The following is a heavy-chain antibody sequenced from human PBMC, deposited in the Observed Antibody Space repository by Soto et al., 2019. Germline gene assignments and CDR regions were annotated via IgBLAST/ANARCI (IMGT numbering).Heavy chain of an antibody. D-gene: IGHD6-13*01. CDR3: ARDAGIALTGNYYGMDV. Sequence: GGSLRLSCAASGFNFSSYNMNWVRQSPGKGLEWVSYISSSGSIIYYADSVKGRFTVSRDEAKNSLYLQMNSLRVEDTAVYYCARDAGIALTGNYYGMDVWGQGTTVTVSS. CDR1: GFNFSSYN. CDR2: ISSSGSII. J-gene: IGHJ6*02. V-gene: IGHV3-48*01.